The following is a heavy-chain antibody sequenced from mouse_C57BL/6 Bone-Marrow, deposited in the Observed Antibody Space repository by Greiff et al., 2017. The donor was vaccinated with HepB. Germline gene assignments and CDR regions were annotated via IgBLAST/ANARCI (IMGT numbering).Heavy chain of an antibody. Sequence: VQLQQSGAELARPGASVKLSCKASGYTFTSYGISWVKQRTGQGLEWIGEIYPRSGNTYYNEKFKGKATLTAAKSSSTAYMELRSLTSEDSAVYFCAPNWDGGFAYWGQGTLVTVSA. V-gene: IGHV1-81*01. CDR2: IYPRSGNT. CDR3: APNWDGGFAY. J-gene: IGHJ3*01. CDR1: GYTFTSYG. D-gene: IGHD4-1*01.